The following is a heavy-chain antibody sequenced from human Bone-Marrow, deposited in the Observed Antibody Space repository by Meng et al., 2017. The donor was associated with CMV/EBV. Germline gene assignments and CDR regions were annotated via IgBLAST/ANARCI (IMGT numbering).Heavy chain of an antibody. J-gene: IGHJ4*02. CDR2: ISPILGIA. CDR3: ARGVAYFDY. Sequence: SVKVSCKASGGTFSSYAISWVRQAPGQGLEWMGGISPILGIANYAQKFQGRVTITADKSTSTAYMELSSLRSEDTAVYYCARGVAYFDYWGQGTLVTVSS. V-gene: IGHV1-69*10. CDR1: GGTFSSYA. D-gene: IGHD3-3*01.